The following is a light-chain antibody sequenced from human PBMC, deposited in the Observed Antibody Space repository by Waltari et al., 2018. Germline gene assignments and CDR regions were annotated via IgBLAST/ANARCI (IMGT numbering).Light chain of an antibody. CDR2: DAS. Sequence: EIVLTQSPATLSLSPGETATLSCRASQSVGTYLAWYQQKPGQVPRLLIYDASNRATGIPDRFRGSGSGTDFTLTISSLEPEDFALYYCQQRSSWTPHTFGQGARLEIK. V-gene: IGKV3-11*01. J-gene: IGKJ2*01. CDR1: QSVGTY. CDR3: QQRSSWTPHT.